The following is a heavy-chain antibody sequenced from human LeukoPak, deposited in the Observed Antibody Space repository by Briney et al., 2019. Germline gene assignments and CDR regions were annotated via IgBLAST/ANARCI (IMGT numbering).Heavy chain of an antibody. Sequence: GGSLRFSCAASGFTFSSYWMSWVRQAPGKGLEWVANIQQHGSVKYYVDSAKGRFTISRDNGENSMFLEMNSLRADDTAVYYCARGSRDNSGYRYYFDYWGQGTLVTVSS. CDR2: IQQHGSVK. V-gene: IGHV3-7*01. CDR1: GFTFSSYW. J-gene: IGHJ4*02. D-gene: IGHD3-22*01. CDR3: ARGSRDNSGYRYYFDY.